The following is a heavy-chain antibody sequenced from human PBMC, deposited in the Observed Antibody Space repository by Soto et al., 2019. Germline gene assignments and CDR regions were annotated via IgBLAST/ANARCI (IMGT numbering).Heavy chain of an antibody. CDR3: ARVRQLPNYYYYGMDV. J-gene: IGHJ6*02. Sequence: ASVKVSCKASGYTFTSYGISWVRQAPGQGLEWMGIINPSGGSTSYAQKFQGRVTMTRDTSTSTVYMELSSLRSEDTAVYYCARVRQLPNYYYYGMDVWGQGTTVTAP. CDR1: GYTFTSYG. V-gene: IGHV1-46*03. D-gene: IGHD2-2*01. CDR2: INPSGGST.